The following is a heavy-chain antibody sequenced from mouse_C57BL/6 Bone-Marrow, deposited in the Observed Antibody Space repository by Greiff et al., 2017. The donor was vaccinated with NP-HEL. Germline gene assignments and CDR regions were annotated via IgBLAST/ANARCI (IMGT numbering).Heavy chain of an antibody. D-gene: IGHD1-1*01. CDR2: IDPSDSYT. J-gene: IGHJ2*01. Sequence: VQLQQPGAELVMPGASVKLSCKASGYTFTSSWMHWVKQRPGQGLEWIGEIDPSDSYTNYNQKFKGKSTLTVDKSSSTAYMQLSSLTSEDSAVYYCAMDCCSSLYFDYWGQGTTLTVSS. V-gene: IGHV1-69*01. CDR3: AMDCCSSLYFDY. CDR1: GYTFTSSW.